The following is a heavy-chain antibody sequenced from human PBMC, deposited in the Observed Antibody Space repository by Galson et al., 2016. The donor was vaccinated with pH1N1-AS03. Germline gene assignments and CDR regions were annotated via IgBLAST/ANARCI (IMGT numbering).Heavy chain of an antibody. CDR3: ARDETPTGDQGLWFFGL. D-gene: IGHD7-27*01. Sequence: SLRLSCAASGFTFSSYAMIWVRQAPGKGLEWVAQIRHDGSQPHYGGSVKGRFTISRDNFKKTLYLQMDGLRNDDTAKYYCARDETPTGDQGLWFFGLWGRGSLVTVSS. V-gene: IGHV3-33*08. J-gene: IGHJ2*01. CDR2: IRHDGSQP. CDR1: GFTFSSYA.